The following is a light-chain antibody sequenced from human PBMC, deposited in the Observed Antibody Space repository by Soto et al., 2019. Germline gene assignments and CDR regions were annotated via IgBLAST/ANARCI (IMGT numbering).Light chain of an antibody. CDR3: KQYYSYSRT. CDR1: QTVSSW. CDR2: DVS. J-gene: IGKJ1*01. Sequence: DIQMTQSPSTLSASVGDRVTITCRASQTVSSWLAWYQQKPGKAHKLLIYDVSSLESGVPSRFSGSGSGTEFTLTISSLQPDDFATYYCKQYYSYSRTFGQGTKVEVK. V-gene: IGKV1-5*01.